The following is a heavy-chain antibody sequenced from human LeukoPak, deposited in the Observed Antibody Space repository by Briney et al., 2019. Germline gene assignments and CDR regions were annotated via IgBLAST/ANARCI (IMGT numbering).Heavy chain of an antibody. CDR3: ADLGIAAAGVVY. Sequence: GASVKVSCKASGGAFNSFAISWVRQAPGQGLEWMGVIIPVFGTSNYAQKFQGRVAITADKSTSTAYMELSSLRSEDTAVYYCADLGIAAAGVVYWGQGTLVTVSS. J-gene: IGHJ4*02. D-gene: IGHD6-13*01. CDR1: GGAFNSFA. CDR2: IIPVFGTS. V-gene: IGHV1-69*06.